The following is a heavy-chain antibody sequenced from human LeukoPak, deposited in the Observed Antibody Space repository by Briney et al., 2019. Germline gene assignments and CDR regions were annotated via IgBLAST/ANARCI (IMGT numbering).Heavy chain of an antibody. CDR1: GGSFSGYY. V-gene: IGHV4-34*01. D-gene: IGHD3-22*01. CDR3: ASPLDYYDSSGYPNDAFDI. J-gene: IGHJ3*02. Sequence: SETLSLTCAVYGGSFSGYYWSWIRQPPGKGLEWIGEINHSGSTNYNPSLKSRVTISLDTSKNQFSLKLSSVTAADTAVYYCASPLDYYDSSGYPNDAFDIWGQGTMVTVSS. CDR2: INHSGST.